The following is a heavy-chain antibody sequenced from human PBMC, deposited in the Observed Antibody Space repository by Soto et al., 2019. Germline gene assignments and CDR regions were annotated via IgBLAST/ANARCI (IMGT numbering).Heavy chain of an antibody. V-gene: IGHV4-59*01. CDR1: GGSISSYY. Sequence: SETLSLTCTVSGGSISSYYWSWIRQPPGKGLEWIGYIYYSGSTNYNPSLKSRVTISVDTSKNQFSLKLSSVTAADTAVYYCARGGSGIAARLGWFDPWGQGTLVTVSS. D-gene: IGHD6-6*01. CDR3: ARGGSGIAARLGWFDP. CDR2: IYYSGST. J-gene: IGHJ5*02.